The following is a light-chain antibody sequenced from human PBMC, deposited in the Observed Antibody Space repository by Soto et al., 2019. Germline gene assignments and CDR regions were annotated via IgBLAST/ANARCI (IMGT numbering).Light chain of an antibody. Sequence: EIVLTQSPATLSLSPGXRATLSCRASQSVSSFLAWYQQKPGQAPRLLIYDASNRATGIPARFSGSGSGTDFTLTISSLEPGDFALYYCQQRSSWPPTFGQGTK. J-gene: IGKJ1*01. V-gene: IGKV3-11*01. CDR3: QQRSSWPPT. CDR2: DAS. CDR1: QSVSSF.